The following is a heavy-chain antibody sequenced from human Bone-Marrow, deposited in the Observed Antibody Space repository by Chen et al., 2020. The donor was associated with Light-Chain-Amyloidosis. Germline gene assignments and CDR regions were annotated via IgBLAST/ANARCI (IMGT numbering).Heavy chain of an antibody. J-gene: IGHJ4*02. CDR1: GFTFSSYE. Sequence: EVQLVESGGGLVQPGGSLRLPCAASGFTFSSYEMNWVRQAPGKGLEWVSYISSSGSTIYYAGSVKGRFTSSRDNAKNSLYLQMNSLRAEDTAVYYCARLAIGCYDYWGQGTLVTVSS. CDR2: ISSSGSTI. D-gene: IGHD2-8*01. V-gene: IGHV3-48*03. CDR3: ARLAIGCYDY.